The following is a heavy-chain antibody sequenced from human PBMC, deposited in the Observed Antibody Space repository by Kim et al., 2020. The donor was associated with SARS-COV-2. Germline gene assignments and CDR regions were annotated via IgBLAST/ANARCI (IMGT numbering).Heavy chain of an antibody. J-gene: IGHJ6*02. Sequence: GGSLRLSCAASGFTFSSYWMHWVRQDPGRGLVWVSRINSDASSTVYADSVKGRFTSSRDNAKNTLYLQMNSLRAEDTAVYYCARRGDYAWGSCDNGMDVWGQGTTVTVSS. D-gene: IGHD3-16*01. CDR3: ARRGDYAWGSCDNGMDV. V-gene: IGHV3-74*01. CDR1: GFTFSSYW. CDR2: INSDASST.